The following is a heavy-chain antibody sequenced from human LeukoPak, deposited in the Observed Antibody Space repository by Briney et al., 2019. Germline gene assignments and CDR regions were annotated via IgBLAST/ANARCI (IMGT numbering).Heavy chain of an antibody. V-gene: IGHV3-23*01. Sequence: GGSLRLSCAASGFTFSSYAMSWVRQAPGKGLEWVSAISGSGGGTYYADSVKGRFTISRDNSKNTLYLQMNSLRAEDTAVYYCAKTTSSSWYYFDYWGQGTLVTVSS. CDR1: GFTFSSYA. D-gene: IGHD6-13*01. J-gene: IGHJ4*02. CDR2: ISGSGGGT. CDR3: AKTTSSSWYYFDY.